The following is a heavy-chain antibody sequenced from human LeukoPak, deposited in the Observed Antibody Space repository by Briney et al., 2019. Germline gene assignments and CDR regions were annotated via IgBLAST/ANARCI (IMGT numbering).Heavy chain of an antibody. J-gene: IGHJ4*02. CDR3: ARLHPDSSGWYPFDY. CDR2: INHSGST. D-gene: IGHD6-19*01. Sequence: SETLSLTCAVYGGSSSGYYWSWIRQPPGKGLEWIGEINHSGSTNYNPSLRSRVTISVDTSKNQFSLKLSSVTAADTAVYYCARLHPDSSGWYPFDYWGQGTLVTVSS. V-gene: IGHV4-34*01. CDR1: GGSSSGYY.